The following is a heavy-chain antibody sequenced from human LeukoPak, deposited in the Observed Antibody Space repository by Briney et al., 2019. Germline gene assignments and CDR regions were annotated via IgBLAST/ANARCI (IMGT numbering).Heavy chain of an antibody. CDR3: ARGDSSGYYWNY. CDR2: INHSGST. CDR1: GGSFSGYY. J-gene: IGHJ4*02. D-gene: IGHD3-22*01. Sequence: SETLSLTCAVYGGSFSGYYWSWIRQPPGKGLEWIGEINHSGSTNYNPSLKSRVTISVDTSKNQFSLKLSSVTAADTAVYYCARGDSSGYYWNYWGQGTLVTVSS. V-gene: IGHV4-34*01.